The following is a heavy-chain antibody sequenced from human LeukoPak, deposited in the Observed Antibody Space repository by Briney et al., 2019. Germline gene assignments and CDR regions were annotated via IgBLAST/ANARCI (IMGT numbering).Heavy chain of an antibody. J-gene: IGHJ2*01. CDR3: ARDNGGAYDILTGTFDL. D-gene: IGHD3-9*01. CDR1: GASSDSMRYSY. Sequence: NTSETLSLTCTVSGASSDSMRYSYWSWIRQPAGKGLEWMGRIQPGGSTNDNPSLKSRLTMSLDTSKSQFSLRLSSVTAADTAVYYCARDNGGAYDILTGTFDLWGRGTLVTVSS. V-gene: IGHV4-4*07. CDR2: IQPGGST.